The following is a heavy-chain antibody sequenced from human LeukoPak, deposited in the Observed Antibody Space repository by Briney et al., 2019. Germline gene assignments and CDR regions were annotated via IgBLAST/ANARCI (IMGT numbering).Heavy chain of an antibody. D-gene: IGHD5-12*01. V-gene: IGHV4-59*01. CDR3: ARGGYSGYDPPAY. J-gene: IGHJ4*02. CDR1: GGTISSYY. Sequence: PSETLSLTCTVSGGTISSYYWSWIRQPPGKGLEWIGYIYYSGSTNYNPSLKSRVTISVDTSKNQFSLKLSSMTAADTAVYYCARGGYSGYDPPAYWGQGTLVTVSS. CDR2: IYYSGST.